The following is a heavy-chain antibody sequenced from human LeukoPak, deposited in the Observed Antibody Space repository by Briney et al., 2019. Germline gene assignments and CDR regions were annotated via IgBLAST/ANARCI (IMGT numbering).Heavy chain of an antibody. D-gene: IGHD3-10*01. Sequence: PSETLSLTCTVSGGSVSSSSYYWGWIRQPPGKGLEWIGSIYYSGSTYYDPSLKSRVTISVGTSKNQLSLKLNSVTAADTAIYYCARGPGSGSHFAWFDPWGQGTLVTVSS. CDR1: GGSVSSSSYY. CDR2: IYYSGST. CDR3: ARGPGSGSHFAWFDP. J-gene: IGHJ5*02. V-gene: IGHV4-39*07.